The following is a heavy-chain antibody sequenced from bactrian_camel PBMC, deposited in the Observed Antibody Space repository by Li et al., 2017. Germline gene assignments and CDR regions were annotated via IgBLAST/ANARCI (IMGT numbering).Heavy chain of an antibody. Sequence: QVQLVESGGGSVQAGGSLRLSCVVQDNLYRRIPMGWFRQAPGEEREGVASIHTGDKSTEYADSVKDRFTVSWDKTKNTMYLQMDSLKPEDTAKYYCAMAHGGGWAILDILQYIYWGQGTQVTVS. CDR2: IHTGDKST. CDR1: DNLYRRIP. CDR3: AMAHGGGWAILDILQYIY. J-gene: IGHJ4*01. V-gene: IGHV3S54*01. D-gene: IGHD5*01.